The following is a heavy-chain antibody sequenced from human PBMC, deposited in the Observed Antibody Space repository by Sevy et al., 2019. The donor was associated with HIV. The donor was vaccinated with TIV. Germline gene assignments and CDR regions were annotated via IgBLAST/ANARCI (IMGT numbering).Heavy chain of an antibody. CDR1: GFTFSSYW. CDR2: IKQDGSEK. V-gene: IGHV3-7*03. CDR3: ARDASDPRYSYGLEWFDH. Sequence: GGSLRLSCAASGFTFSSYWMSWVRQAPGKGLEWVANIKQDGSEKYYVDSVKGRFTISRDNAKNSLYLQMNSLRAEDTAVYYCARDASDPRYSYGLEWFDHWGQGTLVTVSS. J-gene: IGHJ5*02. D-gene: IGHD5-18*01.